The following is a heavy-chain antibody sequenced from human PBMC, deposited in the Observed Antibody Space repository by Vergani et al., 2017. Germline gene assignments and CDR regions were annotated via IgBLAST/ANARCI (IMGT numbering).Heavy chain of an antibody. Sequence: QVQLVESGGGLVKPRGSLRLSCAASGFTFSDYYMTWIRQAPGKGLEWVSYITSSSTYTKYADSVKGRFTISRDDAKNSLYLQMNSLGAEDTAVYYCARTPPVANWYFNLWGRGTLVTVSS. CDR1: GFTFSDYY. V-gene: IGHV3-11*06. CDR2: ITSSSTYT. CDR3: ARTPPVANWYFNL. J-gene: IGHJ2*01. D-gene: IGHD5-12*01.